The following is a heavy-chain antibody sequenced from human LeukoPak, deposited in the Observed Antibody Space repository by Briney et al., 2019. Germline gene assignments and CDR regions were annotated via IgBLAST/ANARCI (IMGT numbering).Heavy chain of an antibody. Sequence: SETLSLTCTVSGGSVSSGSYYWSWIRQPPGKGLEWIGYIYYSGSTNYNPSLKSRVTISVDTSKDQFSLKLSSVTAADTAVYYCAREGDSSGYYYLSWGQGTLVTVSS. CDR3: AREGDSSGYYYLS. CDR1: GGSVSSGSYY. V-gene: IGHV4-61*01. CDR2: IYYSGST. J-gene: IGHJ4*02. D-gene: IGHD3-22*01.